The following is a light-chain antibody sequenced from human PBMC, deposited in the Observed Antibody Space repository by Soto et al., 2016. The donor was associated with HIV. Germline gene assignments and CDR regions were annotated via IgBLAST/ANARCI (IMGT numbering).Light chain of an antibody. CDR2: QDD. CDR1: NLGNKY. V-gene: IGLV3-1*01. J-gene: IGLJ3*02. Sequence: SYELTQPPSVAVSPGQTASITCSGDNLGNKYTCWYHQKPGQSPVLVVYQDDKRPSEIPARFSGSNSGNTATLTISRVEAGDEADYYCQVWNSGSDHPVFGGGTKLTVL. CDR3: QVWNSGSDHPV.